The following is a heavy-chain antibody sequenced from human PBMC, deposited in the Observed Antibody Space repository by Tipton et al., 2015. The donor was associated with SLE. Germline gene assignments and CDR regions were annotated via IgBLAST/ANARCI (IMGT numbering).Heavy chain of an antibody. CDR3: ARGPYCSSTSCYTADD. V-gene: IGHV4-31*03. Sequence: TLSLTCSVSGGSISSGGYYWSWIRQYPGKGLEWIGYIYYRGTTHYNPSLESRASISIDTSRNQFSLNLTSVTAADTAVYYCARGPYCSSTSCYTADDCGQGTLVTVSS. J-gene: IGHJ4*02. D-gene: IGHD2-2*02. CDR2: IYYRGTT. CDR1: GGSISSGGYY.